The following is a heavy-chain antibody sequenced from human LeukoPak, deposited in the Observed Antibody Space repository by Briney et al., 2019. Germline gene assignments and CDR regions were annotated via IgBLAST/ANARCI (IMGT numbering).Heavy chain of an antibody. V-gene: IGHV1-2*06. J-gene: IGHJ6*02. Sequence: ASVKVSCKASGYSFTGYYMHWVRQAPGQGLEWMGRINPNSGGTNYAQKFQGRVTMTRDTSISTAYMELSRLRSDDTAVYYCASDRYSSRWDHYYYYGMDVWGQGTTVTVSS. CDR3: ASDRYSSRWDHYYYYGMDV. CDR2: INPNSGGT. D-gene: IGHD6-19*01. CDR1: GYSFTGYY.